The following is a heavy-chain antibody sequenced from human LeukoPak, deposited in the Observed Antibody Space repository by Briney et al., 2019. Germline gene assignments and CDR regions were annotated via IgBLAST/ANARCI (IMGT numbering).Heavy chain of an antibody. J-gene: IGHJ4*02. CDR1: GFTFSKNT. CDR2: NSNDGNKK. V-gene: IGHV3-30-3*01. D-gene: IGHD6-13*01. Sequence: PGGSLRLSCVGSGFTFSKNTMNWVRQAPGKGLEWVALNSNDGNKKYYADSVKGRFTISRDNSKNTLYLQMNSLRREDTAVYYCARDPGIAAAGTLGYYFDYWGQGTLVTVSS. CDR3: ARDPGIAAAGTLGYYFDY.